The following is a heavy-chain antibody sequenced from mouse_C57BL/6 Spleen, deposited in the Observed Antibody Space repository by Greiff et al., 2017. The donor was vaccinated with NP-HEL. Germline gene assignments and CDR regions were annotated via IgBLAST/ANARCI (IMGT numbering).Heavy chain of an antibody. J-gene: IGHJ1*03. CDR2: ISSGSSTI. Sequence: VQLKESGGGLVKPGGSLKLSCAASGFTFSDYGMHWVRQAPEKGLEWVAYISSGSSTIYYADTVKGRFTISRDNAKNTLFRQVTSLRSEDTAMYYCARCITTVVADWYFDVWGTGTTVTVSS. CDR3: ARCITTVVADWYFDV. D-gene: IGHD1-1*01. CDR1: GFTFSDYG. V-gene: IGHV5-17*01.